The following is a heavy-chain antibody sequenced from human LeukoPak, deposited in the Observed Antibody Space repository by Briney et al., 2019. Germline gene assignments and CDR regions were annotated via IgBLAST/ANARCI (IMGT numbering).Heavy chain of an antibody. J-gene: IGHJ6*02. Sequence: GGSLRLSCAASGFPFSSYAMNWVRQAPGKGLEWVSGISGGGGSTYYADSVKGRFTISRDDSKNTVYLQMNSLRAEDTAVYYCAKEVAAAGRSSYYYGMDVWGQGTTVTVSS. CDR3: AKEVAAAGRSSYYYGMDV. CDR2: ISGGGGST. V-gene: IGHV3-23*01. CDR1: GFPFSSYA. D-gene: IGHD6-13*01.